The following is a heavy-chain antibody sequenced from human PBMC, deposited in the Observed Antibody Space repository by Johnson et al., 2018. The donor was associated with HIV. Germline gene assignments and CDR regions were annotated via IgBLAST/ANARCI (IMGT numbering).Heavy chain of an antibody. J-gene: IGHJ3*02. Sequence: EVQLVESGGGVVQPGGSLRLSCAASGFTVSSNYMSWVRQAPGKGLEWVSVIYSGGSTIYYADSVKGRFTISRDNAKNSLYLQMNSLRAEDTAVYYCARGFHRGGAFDIWGQGTMVTVSS. CDR1: GFTVSSNY. CDR3: ARGFHRGGAFDI. V-gene: IGHV3-66*01. D-gene: IGHD1-14*01. CDR2: IYSGGSTI.